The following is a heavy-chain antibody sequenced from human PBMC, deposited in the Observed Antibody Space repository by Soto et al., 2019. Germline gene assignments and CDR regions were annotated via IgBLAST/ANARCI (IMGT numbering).Heavy chain of an antibody. CDR3: VKSSGGAAGIVGASDI. CDR1: GFTFSSYA. J-gene: IGHJ3*02. V-gene: IGHV3-64D*06. CDR2: ISSNGGST. D-gene: IGHD6-13*01. Sequence: GGSLRLSCSASGFTFSSYAMHWVRQAPGKGLEYVSAISSNGGSTYYADSVKCRFTISRDNSKNTLYLQMSSLRAEDTAVYYCVKSSGGAAGIVGASDIWRQGTMVPVSS.